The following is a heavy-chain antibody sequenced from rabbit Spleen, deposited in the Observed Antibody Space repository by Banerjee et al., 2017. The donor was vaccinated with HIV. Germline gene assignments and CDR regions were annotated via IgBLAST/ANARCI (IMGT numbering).Heavy chain of an antibody. Sequence: QEQLVESGGGLVKPEGSLTLTCKASGVSFSDKDVMCWVRQAPGKGLEWIACINTATGKPVYATWAKGRFTVSTTSSTTVALQMTSLTAADTATYFCARDLPGAIGWNFYLWGQGTLVTVS. CDR2: INTATGKP. J-gene: IGHJ6*01. CDR3: ARDLPGAIGWNFYL. D-gene: IGHD3-1*01. V-gene: IGHV1S45*01. CDR1: GVSFSDKDV.